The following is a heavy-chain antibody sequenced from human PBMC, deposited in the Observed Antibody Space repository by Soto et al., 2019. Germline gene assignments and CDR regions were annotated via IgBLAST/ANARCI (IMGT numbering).Heavy chain of an antibody. CDR1: GGSISSYY. V-gene: IGHV4-59*08. Sequence: SETLSLTCTVSGGSISSYYWSWIRQPPGKGLEWIGYIYYSGSTNYNPSLKSRVTISVDTSKNQFSLKLSSVTAADTAVYYCARHTLIYSNYSIDYWGQGTLVTVSS. CDR2: IYYSGST. CDR3: ARHTLIYSNYSIDY. D-gene: IGHD4-4*01. J-gene: IGHJ4*02.